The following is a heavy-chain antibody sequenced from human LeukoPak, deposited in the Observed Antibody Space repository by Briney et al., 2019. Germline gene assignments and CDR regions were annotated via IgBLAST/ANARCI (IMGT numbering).Heavy chain of an antibody. CDR1: GFRFSSYW. V-gene: IGHV3-7*01. J-gene: IGHJ3*02. D-gene: IGHD3-16*01. CDR2: INEDGGEK. CDR3: ARYHDCASYDYAFDI. Sequence: GGSLRLSCAASGFRFSSYWMTWVRQAPGKGLEWVANINEDGGEKFYMDSVEGRFTIFRDNAKYSLYLQVSSLRVEDTAVYFCARYHDCASYDYAFDIWGQGKMVLV.